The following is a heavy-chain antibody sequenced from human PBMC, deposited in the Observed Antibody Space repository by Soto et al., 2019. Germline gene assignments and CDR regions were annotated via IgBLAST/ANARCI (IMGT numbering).Heavy chain of an antibody. CDR1: GGSFSGYY. J-gene: IGHJ4*02. CDR3: ARGGLPTFDY. V-gene: IGHV4-34*01. Sequence: PSETLSLTCAVYGGSFSGYYWSWIRQPPGKGLEWIGEINHSGSPNYNPSLKSRVTISVDTSKNQFSLKLSSVTAADTAVYYCARGGLPTFDYWGQGTLVTVSS. CDR2: INHSGSP.